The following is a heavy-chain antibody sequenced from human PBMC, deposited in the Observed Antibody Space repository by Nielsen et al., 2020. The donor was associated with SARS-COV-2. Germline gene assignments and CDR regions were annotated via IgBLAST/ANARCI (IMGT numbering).Heavy chain of an antibody. J-gene: IGHJ6*02. CDR3: ARDRIPPPGIAAADYYHGMDV. CDR2: IYYSGST. Sequence: RQPPGKGLEWIGSIYYSGSTYYNPSLKSRVTISVDTSKNQFSLKLSSVTAADTAVYYCARDRIPPPGIAAADYYHGMDVWGQGTTVTVSS. D-gene: IGHD6-13*01. V-gene: IGHV4-39*07.